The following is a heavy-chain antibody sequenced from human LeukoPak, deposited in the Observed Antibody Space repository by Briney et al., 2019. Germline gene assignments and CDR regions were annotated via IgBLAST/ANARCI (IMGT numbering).Heavy chain of an antibody. CDR2: INHSGST. CDR1: GGSFSGYY. V-gene: IGHV4-34*01. D-gene: IGHD4-17*01. Sequence: SETLSLTCAVYGGSFSGYYWSWIRQPPGKGLEWIGEINHSGSTNYNPSLKSRVTISVDTSKNQFSLKLNSVTPEDTAVYYCARGRYGQFDYWGQGTLVTVSS. J-gene: IGHJ4*02. CDR3: ARGRYGQFDY.